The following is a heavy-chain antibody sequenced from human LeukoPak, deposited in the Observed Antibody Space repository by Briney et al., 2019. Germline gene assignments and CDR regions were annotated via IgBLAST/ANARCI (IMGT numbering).Heavy chain of an antibody. CDR3: ARGFAGIVVVVAATQGWFDP. J-gene: IGHJ5*02. Sequence: PSETLSLTCAVYGGSFSVYYWSWIRQPPGKGLEWIGEINHSGSTNYNPSLKSRVTISVDTSKNQFSLKLSSVTAADTAVYYCARGFAGIVVVVAATQGWFDPWGQGTLVTVSS. CDR2: INHSGST. CDR1: GGSFSVYY. V-gene: IGHV4-34*01. D-gene: IGHD2-15*01.